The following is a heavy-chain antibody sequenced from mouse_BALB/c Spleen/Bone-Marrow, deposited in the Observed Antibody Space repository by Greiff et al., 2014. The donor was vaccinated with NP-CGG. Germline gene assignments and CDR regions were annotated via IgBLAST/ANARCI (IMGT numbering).Heavy chain of an antibody. V-gene: IGHV1-31*01. Sequence: VQLQQPGPELVKPGASVKIPCKASGYSFTGYYMHWVKQSHGNSLDWIGYIYPYNGVSSYNQKFKGKATLTVDKSSSTAYMELRSLTSDDSAVYYCESRGEYFDVWGAGTTVTVSS. CDR2: IYPYNGVS. CDR1: GYSFTGYY. J-gene: IGHJ1*01. CDR3: ESRGEYFDV.